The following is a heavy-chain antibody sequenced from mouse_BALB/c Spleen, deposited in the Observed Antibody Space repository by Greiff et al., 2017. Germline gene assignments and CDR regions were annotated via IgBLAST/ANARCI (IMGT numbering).Heavy chain of an antibody. V-gene: IGHV5-17*02. CDR3: ARATPMDY. CDR2: ISSGSSTI. Sequence: DVMLVESGGGLVQPGGSRKLSCAASGFTFSSFGMHWVRQAPEKGLEWVAYISSGSSTIYYADTVKGRFTISRDNPKNTLFLQMTSLRSEDTAMYYCARATPMDYWGQGTSVTVSS. D-gene: IGHD6-1*01. CDR1: GFTFSSFG. J-gene: IGHJ4*01.